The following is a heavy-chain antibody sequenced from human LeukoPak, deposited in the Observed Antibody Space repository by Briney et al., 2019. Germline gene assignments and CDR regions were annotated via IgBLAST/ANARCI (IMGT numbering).Heavy chain of an antibody. D-gene: IGHD6-19*01. J-gene: IGHJ3*02. CDR1: GYTFTSYD. Sequence: GASVKVSCKASGYTFTSYDINWVRQATGQGLEWMGWMNPNSGNTGYAQKFQGRVTMTRNTSISTAYMELSSLRSEDTAVYYCANSLLGSGWARDAFDIWGKGKMVTVSS. CDR2: MNPNSGNT. CDR3: ANSLLGSGWARDAFDI. V-gene: IGHV1-8*01.